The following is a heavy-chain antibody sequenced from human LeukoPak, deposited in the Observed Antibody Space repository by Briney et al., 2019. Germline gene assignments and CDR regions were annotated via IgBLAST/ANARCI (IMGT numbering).Heavy chain of an antibody. CDR3: EKDHYYDSSNYYYGRPNLFDY. V-gene: IGHV3-21*04. D-gene: IGHD3-22*01. CDR2: ISSRSTYI. CDR1: GFTFSSYS. J-gene: IGHJ4*02. Sequence: GGSLRLSCAASGFTFSSYSMNWVRQAPGKGLEWVSSISSRSTYIYHADSVKGRFTISRDNAKNSLFLQMDSLRAEDTAVYYCEKDHYYDSSNYYYGRPNLFDYWGQGTLVTVSS.